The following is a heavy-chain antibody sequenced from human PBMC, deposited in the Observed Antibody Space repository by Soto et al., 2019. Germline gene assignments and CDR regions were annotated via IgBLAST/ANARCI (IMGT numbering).Heavy chain of an antibody. CDR3: AGGVVPAAKPKQKNNWFDP. D-gene: IGHD2-2*02. V-gene: IGHV3-23*01. Sequence: GGSLRLSCAASGFTFSSYAMSWVRQAPGKGLEWVSAISGSGGSTYYADSVKGRFTISRDNSKNTLYLQMNSLRAEDTAVYYCAGGVVPAAKPKQKNNWFDPWGQGTLVTVSS. CDR2: ISGSGGST. J-gene: IGHJ5*02. CDR1: GFTFSSYA.